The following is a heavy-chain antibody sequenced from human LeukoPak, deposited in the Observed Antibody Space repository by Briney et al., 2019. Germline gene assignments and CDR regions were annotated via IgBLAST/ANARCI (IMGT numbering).Heavy chain of an antibody. CDR1: GGSFSGYY. J-gene: IGHJ2*01. V-gene: IGHV4-34*01. Sequence: SETLSLTCAVYGGSFSGYYWSWIRQPPGKGLEWIGEINHSGSTNYNPSLKSRVTMSVDTSKNQFSLKLSSVTAADTAVYYCARGAVVPAARNWYFDLWGRGTLVTVSS. CDR3: ARGAVVPAARNWYFDL. CDR2: INHSGST. D-gene: IGHD2-2*01.